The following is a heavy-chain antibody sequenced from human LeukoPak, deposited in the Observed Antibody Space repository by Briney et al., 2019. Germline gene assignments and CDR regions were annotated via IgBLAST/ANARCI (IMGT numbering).Heavy chain of an antibody. J-gene: IGHJ4*02. CDR2: IKKDGTEK. CDR3: ARMRGYSYGYEY. D-gene: IGHD5-18*01. Sequence: GGSLRLSCAASGFRFSSFWMSWVRQAPGKGLEWVANIKKDGTEKNYVDSVKGRFTISRDNAKNSLYLQMNSLRAEDTAVYYCARMRGYSYGYEYWGQGTLVTVSS. CDR1: GFRFSSFW. V-gene: IGHV3-7*01.